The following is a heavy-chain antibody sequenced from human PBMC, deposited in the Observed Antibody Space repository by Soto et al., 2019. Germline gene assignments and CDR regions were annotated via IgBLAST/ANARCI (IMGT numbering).Heavy chain of an antibody. J-gene: IGHJ4*02. V-gene: IGHV4-4*02. CDR3: VRNGCACLEY. CDR1: GGSISSDHW. CDR2: IYHSGSA. D-gene: IGHD3-3*01. Sequence: QVHLQESGPGLVKPSGTLSLSCAVSGGSISSDHWWSWVRQSPGKGLEWIGEIYHSGSASYNSALQSRVTISTDSTKNQFSLKLSSVTAADTAVYYCVRNGCACLEYCGQGTLVTVSS.